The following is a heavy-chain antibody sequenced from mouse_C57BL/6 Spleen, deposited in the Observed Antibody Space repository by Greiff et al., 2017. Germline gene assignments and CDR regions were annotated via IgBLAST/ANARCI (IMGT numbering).Heavy chain of an antibody. Sequence: EVQLVESGGGLVKPGGSLKLSCAASGFTFRSSAMSWVRQTPEKRLGWVATISDCGSYTYYPENVKGRFTISIDNAKNNLYLQMSHLRSEDTAMYYCARWGLRRGFAYWGQGTLVTVSA. V-gene: IGHV5-4*01. J-gene: IGHJ3*01. CDR2: ISDCGSYT. CDR3: ARWGLRRGFAY. D-gene: IGHD2-4*01. CDR1: GFTFRSSA.